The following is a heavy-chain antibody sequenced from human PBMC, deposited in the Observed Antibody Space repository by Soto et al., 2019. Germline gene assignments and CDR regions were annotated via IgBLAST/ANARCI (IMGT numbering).Heavy chain of an antibody. Sequence: PGGSLRLSCAASGFSFSTSWMTWIRQAPGKGLEWVAQIKPDGSAKTYVDSMKGRFTISRDNSRNSLYLQMNSLRAEDTAVYYCARDFSHTPTVTTFYYYYGMDVWGQGTTVTVSS. CDR2: IKPDGSAK. V-gene: IGHV3-7*03. CDR1: GFSFSTSW. D-gene: IGHD4-17*01. CDR3: ARDFSHTPTVTTFYYYYGMDV. J-gene: IGHJ6*02.